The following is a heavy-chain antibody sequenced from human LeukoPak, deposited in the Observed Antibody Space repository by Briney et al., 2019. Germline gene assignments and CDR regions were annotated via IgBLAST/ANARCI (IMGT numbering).Heavy chain of an antibody. D-gene: IGHD3-22*01. CDR2: IYHSGST. CDR1: GYSISSGYY. V-gene: IGHV4-38-2*02. J-gene: IGHJ4*02. CDR3: ARMTYYDSSGYYFPYFDY. Sequence: SETLSLTCTVSGYSISSGYYWGWIRQPPGKGLEWIGSIYHSGSTYYNPSLKSRVTISVDTSKNQFSLKLSSVTAADTAVYYCARMTYYDSSGYYFPYFDYWGQGTLVTVSS.